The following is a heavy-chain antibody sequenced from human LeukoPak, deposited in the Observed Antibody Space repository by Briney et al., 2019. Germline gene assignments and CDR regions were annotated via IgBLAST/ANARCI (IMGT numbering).Heavy chain of an antibody. CDR3: ARAHSSSWYEWFDP. CDR1: GDSVSSNSAA. V-gene: IGHV6-1*01. CDR2: TYYRSKWYN. J-gene: IGHJ5*02. D-gene: IGHD6-13*01. Sequence: SQTLSLTCAISGDSVSSNSAAWNWIRRSPSRGLEWLGRTYYRSKWYNDYAVSVKSRITINPDTSKNQFSLQLNSVTPEDTAVYYCARAHSSSWYEWFDPWGQGTLVTVSS.